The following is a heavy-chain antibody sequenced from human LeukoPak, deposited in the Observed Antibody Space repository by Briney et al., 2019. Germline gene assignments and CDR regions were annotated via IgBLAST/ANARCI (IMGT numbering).Heavy chain of an antibody. V-gene: IGHV3-30*02. CDR3: ARRAAAAPYFDY. J-gene: IGHJ4*02. CDR2: IRYDGSNK. D-gene: IGHD6-13*01. Sequence: PGGSLRLSCAASGFTFSSYGMHWVRQAPGKGLEWVAFIRYDGSNKYYADSVKGRFTISRDNAKNSLYLQMNSLRAEDTAVYYCARRAAAAPYFDYWGQGTWSPSPQ. CDR1: GFTFSSYG.